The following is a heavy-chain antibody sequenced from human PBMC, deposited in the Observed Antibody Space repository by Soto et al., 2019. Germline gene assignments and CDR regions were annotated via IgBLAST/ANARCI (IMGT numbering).Heavy chain of an antibody. CDR1: GFAFSSHS. V-gene: IGHV3-23*01. D-gene: IGHD3-16*02. Sequence: PGGSLRLSCAASGFAFSSHSMSWVRQTPGKGLEWVAVIGGSGISTFYADNVKGRFTISRDNSKNTVYLQMYSLRAEDTAVYYCARDTQQEYRSDEKCFIYWCQGILVTVS. CDR3: ARDTQQEYRSDEKCFIY. CDR2: IGGSGIST. J-gene: IGHJ4*02.